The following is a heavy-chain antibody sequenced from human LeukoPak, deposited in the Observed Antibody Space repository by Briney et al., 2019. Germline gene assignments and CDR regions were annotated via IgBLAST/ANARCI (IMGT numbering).Heavy chain of an antibody. CDR1: GGTFSSYA. D-gene: IGHD5-12*01. J-gene: IGHJ4*02. Sequence: ASVKVSCQASGGTFSSYAISWVRQAPGQGLEWMGWISAYNGNTNYAQKLQGRVTMTTDTSTSTAYMERRSLRSDDTAVYYCARVGYDRDFDYWGQGTLVTVSS. V-gene: IGHV1-18*01. CDR3: ARVGYDRDFDY. CDR2: ISAYNGNT.